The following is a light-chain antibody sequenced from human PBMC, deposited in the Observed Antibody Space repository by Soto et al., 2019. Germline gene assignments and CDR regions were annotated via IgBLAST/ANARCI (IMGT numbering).Light chain of an antibody. CDR2: GAS. CDR3: QQDGSSPKT. V-gene: IGKV3-20*01. Sequence: EIVLTQSPGTLSLSPGERATLSCRASPSVSSSYLAWYQQNPGQAPRLLSYGASSRATGIPDRVSGSGSGTDFTLTISRLEPEDLAVYYCQQDGSSPKTFGQGTKVEIK. J-gene: IGKJ1*01. CDR1: PSVSSSY.